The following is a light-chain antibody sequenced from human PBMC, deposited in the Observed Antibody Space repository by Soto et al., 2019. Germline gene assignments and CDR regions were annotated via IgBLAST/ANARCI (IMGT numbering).Light chain of an antibody. CDR3: QQYSSSPIT. CDR1: QTVSITY. V-gene: IGKV3-20*01. J-gene: IGKJ5*01. CDR2: GAS. Sequence: EIVLTQSPGTLSLSPGESATLSCRASQTVSITYLTWYQQKPGQAPRLLIYGASSRATGIPDRFSGGGSGTDFSLTISRLDPEDFAVYYCQQYSSSPITFGQGTRLEIK.